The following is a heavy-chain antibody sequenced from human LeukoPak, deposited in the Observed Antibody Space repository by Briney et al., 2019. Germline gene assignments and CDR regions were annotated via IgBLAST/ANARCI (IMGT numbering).Heavy chain of an antibody. CDR2: INHSGST. Sequence: SETLSLTCAVYGGSFSGYYWSWIRQPPGKGLEWIGEINHSGSTNYNPSLKSRVTISVDTSKNQFSLKLSSVTAADTAVYYCARGVRSSYYWGHYYFDYWGQGTLVTVSS. CDR1: GGSFSGYY. CDR3: ARGVRSSYYWGHYYFDY. V-gene: IGHV4-34*01. D-gene: IGHD3-22*01. J-gene: IGHJ4*02.